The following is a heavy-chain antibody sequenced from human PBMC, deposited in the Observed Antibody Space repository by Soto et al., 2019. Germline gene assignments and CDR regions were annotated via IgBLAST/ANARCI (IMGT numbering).Heavy chain of an antibody. V-gene: IGHV1-69*08. J-gene: IGHJ4*02. D-gene: IGHD3-3*01. CDR3: ARESIGDGFDY. CDR2: IIPILGIA. CDR1: GGTFSSYT. Sequence: QVQLVQSGAEVKKPGSSVKVSCKASGGTFSSYTISWVRQAPGQGLEWMGRIIPILGIANYAQKSQGRVTITADKSTSAAYMELSSLRSEDTAVYYCARESIGDGFDYWGQGTLVTVSS.